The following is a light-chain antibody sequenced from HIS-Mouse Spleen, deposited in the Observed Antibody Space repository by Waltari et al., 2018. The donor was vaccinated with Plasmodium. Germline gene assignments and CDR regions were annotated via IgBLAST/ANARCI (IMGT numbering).Light chain of an antibody. CDR2: GAS. V-gene: IGKV3-20*01. Sequence: EIVLTQSLGTLSLSPGERAPLSCSASQSVSSSYLAWYQQKPGQAPRLLIYGASSSGTGIPERFSGSGSGTEFTLTISRLQPEDFAVYYCQQYGSSPWTFGQGTKVEIK. CDR1: QSVSSSY. J-gene: IGKJ1*01. CDR3: QQYGSSPWT.